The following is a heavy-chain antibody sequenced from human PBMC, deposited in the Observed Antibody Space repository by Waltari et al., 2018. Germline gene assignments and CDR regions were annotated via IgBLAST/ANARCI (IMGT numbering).Heavy chain of an antibody. V-gene: IGHV1-18*01. CDR3: ASTLGSGYYRDY. CDR2: ISAYNGNT. CDR1: GYPFPSYG. Sequence: QVKLVQSGAEVKKPGASVKVSGKASGYPFPSYGISWVRKAPGQGLEWMGWISAYNGNTNYAQKLQGRVTMTTDTSTSTAYMELRSLRADDTAVYYCASTLGSGYYRDYWGQGTLVTVSS. J-gene: IGHJ4*02. D-gene: IGHD3-3*01.